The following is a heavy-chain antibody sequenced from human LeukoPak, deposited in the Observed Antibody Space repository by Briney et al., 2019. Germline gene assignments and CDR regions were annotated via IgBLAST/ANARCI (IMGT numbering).Heavy chain of an antibody. Sequence: GGSLRLSCSASGFTFLSYAMHWVRQAPGKGLEWVAVISYDGSNKYYADSVKGRFTISRDNSKNTLYLQMNSLRAEDTAVYYCARDEYYLDYWGQGTLVTVSS. CDR2: ISYDGSNK. CDR1: GFTFLSYA. J-gene: IGHJ4*02. CDR3: ARDEYYLDY. V-gene: IGHV3-30-3*01.